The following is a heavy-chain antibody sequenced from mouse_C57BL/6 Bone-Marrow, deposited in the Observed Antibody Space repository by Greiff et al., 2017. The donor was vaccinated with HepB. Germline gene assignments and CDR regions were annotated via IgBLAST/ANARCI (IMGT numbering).Heavy chain of an antibody. CDR3: TILTTVVGDY. D-gene: IGHD1-1*01. CDR2: IDPETGGT. CDR1: GYTFTDYE. J-gene: IGHJ2*01. V-gene: IGHV1-15*01. Sequence: QVQLQQSGAELVRPGASVTLSCKASGYTFTDYEMHWVKQTPVHGLEWIGAIDPETGGTAYNQKFKGKAILTADKSSSTAYMELRSLTSEDSAVYYCTILTTVVGDYWGQGTTLTVSS.